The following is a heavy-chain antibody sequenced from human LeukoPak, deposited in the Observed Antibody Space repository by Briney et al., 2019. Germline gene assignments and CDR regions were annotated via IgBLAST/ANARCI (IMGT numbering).Heavy chain of an antibody. V-gene: IGHV3-23*01. Sequence: GGSLRLSCAASGFTFSSYAMSWVRQAPGKGLEWVSAISGSGGSTYYADSVKGRFTISRDNSKNSLYLQMNSLRAEDTAVYYCAGGGWLQLKNGDYFDYWGQGTLVTVSS. CDR1: GFTFSSYA. CDR3: AGGGWLQLKNGDYFDY. CDR2: ISGSGGST. J-gene: IGHJ4*02. D-gene: IGHD5-24*01.